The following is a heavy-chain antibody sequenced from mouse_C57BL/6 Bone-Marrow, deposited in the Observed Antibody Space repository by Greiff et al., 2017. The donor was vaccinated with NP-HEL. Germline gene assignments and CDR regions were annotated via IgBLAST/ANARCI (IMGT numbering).Heavy chain of an antibody. CDR3: VRHSNWQYYFDY. V-gene: IGHV10-1*01. J-gene: IGHJ2*01. Sequence: GGGLVQPKGSLKLSCAASGFSFNTYAMNWVRQAPGKGLEWVARIRSKSNNYATYYADSVKDRFTISRDDSESMLYLQMNNLKTEDTAMYYCVRHSNWQYYFDYWGQGTTLTVSS. CDR2: IRSKSNNYAT. CDR1: GFSFNTYA. D-gene: IGHD4-1*02.